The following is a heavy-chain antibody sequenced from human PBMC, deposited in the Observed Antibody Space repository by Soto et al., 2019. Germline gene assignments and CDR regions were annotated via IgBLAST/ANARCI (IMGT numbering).Heavy chain of an antibody. Sequence: PSETLSLTCAVYGGSFSGYYWSWIRQPPEKELEWIGEINHSGSTNYNPSLKSRVTISVDTSKNQFSLKLSSVTAADTAVYYCARLSPRDYGGDSPPPIDYWGQGTLVTVSS. CDR2: INHSGST. CDR1: GGSFSGYY. V-gene: IGHV4-34*01. D-gene: IGHD2-21*02. CDR3: ARLSPRDYGGDSPPPIDY. J-gene: IGHJ4*02.